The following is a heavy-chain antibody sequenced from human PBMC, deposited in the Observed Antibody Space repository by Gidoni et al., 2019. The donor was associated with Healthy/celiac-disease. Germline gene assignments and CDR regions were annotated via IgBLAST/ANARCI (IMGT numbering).Heavy chain of an antibody. CDR2: IGTAGDT. J-gene: IGHJ6*02. CDR3: ARAQLYGSPVSYYYYGMDV. V-gene: IGHV3-13*01. D-gene: IGHD4-4*01. CDR1: GFTFSSYN. Sequence: EVQLVASGGGLVQPGGSLRLSCAASGFTFSSYNMHWVRQATGKGLEWVSAIGTAGDTYYPGSVKGRFTISRENAKNSLYLQMNSLRAGDTAVYYCARAQLYGSPVSYYYYGMDVWGQGTTVTVSS.